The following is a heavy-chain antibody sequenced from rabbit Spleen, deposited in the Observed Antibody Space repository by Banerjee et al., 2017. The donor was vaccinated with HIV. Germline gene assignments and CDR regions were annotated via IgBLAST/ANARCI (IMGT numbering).Heavy chain of an antibody. D-gene: IGHD2-1*01. J-gene: IGHJ4*01. CDR2: IYAGGSGST. Sequence: QSLEESGGGLVKPEGSLTLTCTASGFSFSSSYYMCWVRQAPGKGLEWIACIYAGGSGSTAYASWAKGRFTVSKTSSTTVTLQLNSLTAADTATYFCARGSAAMTMVITGYYLSLWGPGTLVTVS. CDR1: GFSFSSSYY. V-gene: IGHV1S40*01. CDR3: ARGSAAMTMVITGYYLSL.